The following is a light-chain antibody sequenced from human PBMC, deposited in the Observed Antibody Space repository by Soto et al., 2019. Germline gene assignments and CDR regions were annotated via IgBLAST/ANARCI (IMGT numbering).Light chain of an antibody. CDR2: AAS. J-gene: IGKJ5*01. CDR1: QGISSW. CDR3: QQRSNWPPSIT. Sequence: DIQMTQSPSSVSASVGDRVTITCRASQGISSWLAWYQQKPGKAPELLIYAASSLQGGVPSRFSGSGSGTDFTLTISSLQPEDFAVYYCQQRSNWPPSITFGQGTRLEI. V-gene: IGKV1-12*01.